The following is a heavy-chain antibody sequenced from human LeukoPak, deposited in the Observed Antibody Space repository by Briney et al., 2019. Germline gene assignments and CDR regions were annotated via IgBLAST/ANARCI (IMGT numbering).Heavy chain of an antibody. D-gene: IGHD2-2*01. CDR1: GFTFTTYW. CDR2: INSDGSIT. Sequence: GGSLRLSCAASGFTFTTYWMHWVRQAPGKGLVWVSHINSDGSITSYADSVKGRFTISRDNAKNTLYLQMNSLRAEDTAVYYCARESGGDPALDYWGQGTLVTVSS. CDR3: ARESGGDPALDY. J-gene: IGHJ4*02. V-gene: IGHV3-74*01.